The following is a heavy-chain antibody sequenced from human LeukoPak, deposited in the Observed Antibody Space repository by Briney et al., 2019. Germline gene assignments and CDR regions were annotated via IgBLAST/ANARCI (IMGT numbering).Heavy chain of an antibody. V-gene: IGHV3-30*04. CDR2: IPYDGSNK. CDR1: GFTFSSYA. J-gene: IGHJ4*02. Sequence: GGSLRLSCAASGFTFSSYAMHWVRQAPGKGLEWVAVIPYDGSNKYYADSVKGRFTISRDNSKNTLYLQMNSLRAEDTAVYYCARDPYSSSWYRVFDYWGQGTLVTVSS. D-gene: IGHD6-13*01. CDR3: ARDPYSSSWYRVFDY.